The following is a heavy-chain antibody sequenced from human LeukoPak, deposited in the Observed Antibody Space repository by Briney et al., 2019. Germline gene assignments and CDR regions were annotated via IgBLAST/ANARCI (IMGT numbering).Heavy chain of an antibody. Sequence: GGSLRLACAASGFTFNSYAMSWVRQAPGKGLEWVSGISGTGGNTYYADSVKGRFTISRDNSKNTLYLQMNSLRAEDTAVFYCAKDREYSGSYRPGPTRYYYGMDVWGQGTTVTVFS. V-gene: IGHV3-23*01. J-gene: IGHJ6*02. CDR3: AKDREYSGSYRPGPTRYYYGMDV. CDR1: GFTFNSYA. D-gene: IGHD1-26*01. CDR2: ISGTGGNT.